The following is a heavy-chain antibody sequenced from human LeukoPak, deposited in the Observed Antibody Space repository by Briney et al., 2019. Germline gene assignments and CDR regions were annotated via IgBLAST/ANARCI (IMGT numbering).Heavy chain of an antibody. Sequence: GGSLRLSCAASGFTFSSYAMSWVRQAPGKGLERVSAISGSGGSTYYADSVKGRFTISRDNSKNTLYLQMNSLRAEDTAIYYCATYRQVLLPFESWGQGTLVTVSS. CDR1: GFTFSSYA. CDR3: ATYRQVLLPFES. J-gene: IGHJ4*02. V-gene: IGHV3-23*01. CDR2: ISGSGGST. D-gene: IGHD2-8*02.